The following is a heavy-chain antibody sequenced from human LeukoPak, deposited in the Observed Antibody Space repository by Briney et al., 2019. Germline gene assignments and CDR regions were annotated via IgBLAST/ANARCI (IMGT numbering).Heavy chain of an antibody. CDR1: GGTFSSYA. Sequence: GASVKVSCKASGGTFSSYAISWVRQAPGQGLGWMGGIIPIFGTANYAQKFRGRVTITADESTSTAYMELSSLRSEDTAVYYCARECSSTSCFDCWGQGTLVTVSS. J-gene: IGHJ4*02. CDR3: ARECSSTSCFDC. D-gene: IGHD2-2*01. V-gene: IGHV1-69*01. CDR2: IIPIFGTA.